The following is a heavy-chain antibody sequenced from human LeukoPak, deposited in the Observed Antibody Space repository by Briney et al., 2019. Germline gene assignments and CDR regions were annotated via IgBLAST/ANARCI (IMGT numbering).Heavy chain of an antibody. V-gene: IGHV4-4*07. CDR2: IYSSGSR. Sequence: KASETLSLTCTVSGDSLDGHYWYWIRQPAGKGLEWIGRIYSSGSRNYAPSLKSRVTMSIDTSKKSLSLKLNTVTAADTAVYYCARLNGDGFDIWGQGAKVTVSS. J-gene: IGHJ3*02. D-gene: IGHD2-8*01. CDR1: GDSLDGHY. CDR3: ARLNGDGFDI.